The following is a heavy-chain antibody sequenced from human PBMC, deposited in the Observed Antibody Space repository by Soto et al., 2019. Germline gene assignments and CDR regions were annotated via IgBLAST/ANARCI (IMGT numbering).Heavy chain of an antibody. CDR3: ARVPGP. V-gene: IGHV4-30-2*01. J-gene: IGHJ5*02. CDR2: IYHSGST. Sequence: SETLSLTCAVSGGSISSGGYSWSWIRQPPGKGLDWIGYIYHSGSTYYNPSLKSRVTISVDRSKNQFSLKLSPVTAADTAVYYCARVPGPWGQGTLVTVSS. CDR1: GGSISSGGYS.